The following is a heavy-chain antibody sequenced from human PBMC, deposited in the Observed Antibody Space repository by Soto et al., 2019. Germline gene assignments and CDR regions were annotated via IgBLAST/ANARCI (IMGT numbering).Heavy chain of an antibody. D-gene: IGHD3-3*01. CDR1: GFTFGDYA. J-gene: IGHJ6*03. Sequence: GGSLRLSCTASGFTFGDYAMSWFRQAPGKGLEWVGFIRSKAYGGTTEYAASVKGRFTISRDDSKSIAYLQMNSLKTEDTAVYYCTRFLEWPHYYYMDVWGKGTTVTVSS. CDR2: IRSKAYGGTT. CDR3: TRFLEWPHYYYMDV. V-gene: IGHV3-49*03.